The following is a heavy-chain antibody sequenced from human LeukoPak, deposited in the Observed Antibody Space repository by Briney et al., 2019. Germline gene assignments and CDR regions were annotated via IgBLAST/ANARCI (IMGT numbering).Heavy chain of an antibody. D-gene: IGHD3-22*01. V-gene: IGHV3-48*01. J-gene: IGHJ4*02. CDR3: ARVTPSYYYDSSGPTELDY. CDR2: ISSSSSTI. CDR1: GFTFSSYS. Sequence: GGSLRLSCAASGFTFSSYSMNWVRKAPGKGLEWVSYISSSSSTIYYADSVKGRFTISRDNAKNSLYLQMNSLRAEDTAVYYCARVTPSYYYDSSGPTELDYWGQGTLVTVSS.